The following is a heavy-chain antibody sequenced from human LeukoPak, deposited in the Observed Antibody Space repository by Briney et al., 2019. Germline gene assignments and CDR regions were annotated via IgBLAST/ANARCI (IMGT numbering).Heavy chain of an antibody. V-gene: IGHV3-7*01. CDR1: GFTFSSHW. CDR2: IKQDGSEK. Sequence: AGGSLRLSCAASGFTFSSHWMTWVRQAPGKGLEWVANIKQDGSEKYYVDSVKGRFTISRDNAKNSLYLQMNSLRAEDTAVYYCARDHCSGGSCYTLYTYYYFGMDVWGQGTTVTVSS. J-gene: IGHJ6*02. D-gene: IGHD2-15*01. CDR3: ARDHCSGGSCYTLYTYYYFGMDV.